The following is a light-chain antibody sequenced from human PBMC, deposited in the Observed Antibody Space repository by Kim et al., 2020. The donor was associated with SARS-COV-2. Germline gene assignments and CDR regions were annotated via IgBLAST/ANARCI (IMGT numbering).Light chain of an antibody. J-gene: IGKJ5*01. CDR3: QHRSNWPIT. CDR1: QSIGLY. CDR2: AAS. V-gene: IGKV3-11*01. Sequence: LSPGERATFSCRANQSIGLYLAWYQQKPGQAPRLLIYAASDRATGIPARFSGSGSGTDFTLTISSLEPEDFAVYYCQHRSNWPITFGQGTRLEIK.